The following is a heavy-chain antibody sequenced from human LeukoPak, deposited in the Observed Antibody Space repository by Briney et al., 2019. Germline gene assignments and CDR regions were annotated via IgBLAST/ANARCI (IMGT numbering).Heavy chain of an antibody. CDR1: GYSFTSYW. D-gene: IGHD2-15*01. CDR2: IYPGDSDT. Sequence: GESLKIFCKGSGYSFTSYWIGWVRQMPGKGLEWMGIIYPGDSDTRYSPSFQGQVTISADKSISTAYLQWSSLKASDTAMYYCARRARYCSGGSCLDGMDVWGQGITVTVSS. V-gene: IGHV5-51*01. J-gene: IGHJ6*02. CDR3: ARRARYCSGGSCLDGMDV.